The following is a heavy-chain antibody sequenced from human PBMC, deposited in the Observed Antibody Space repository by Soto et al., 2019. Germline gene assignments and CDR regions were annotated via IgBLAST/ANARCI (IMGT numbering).Heavy chain of an antibody. Sequence: SETLSLTCSVSDASITSSYWSWVRQPPGKGLEWIGFIHYSGSTNYNPSLQSRLTMSVDTSKSQFSLKLSSVTAADTAVYYFVRFWPPPYSDALTDYTDAFDYWGQGTLVTVSS. D-gene: IGHD3-9*01. CDR3: VRFWPPPYSDALTDYTDAFDY. CDR1: DASITSSY. CDR2: IHYSGST. J-gene: IGHJ4*02. V-gene: IGHV4-59*08.